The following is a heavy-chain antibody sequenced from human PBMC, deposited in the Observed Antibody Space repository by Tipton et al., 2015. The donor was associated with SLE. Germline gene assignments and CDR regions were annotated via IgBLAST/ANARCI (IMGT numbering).Heavy chain of an antibody. CDR3: ARRRQLATFDY. V-gene: IGHV4-34*01. Sequence: TLSLTCAVYGGSFSDYYWSWIRQAPEKGLEWIGEISHTGSTKYNPSLESRVTFLVDTSKKQFSLKLNSLTAADTAVYYCARRRQLATFDYWGQGTLVTVSS. CDR2: ISHTGST. J-gene: IGHJ4*02. CDR1: GGSFSDYY. D-gene: IGHD6-6*01.